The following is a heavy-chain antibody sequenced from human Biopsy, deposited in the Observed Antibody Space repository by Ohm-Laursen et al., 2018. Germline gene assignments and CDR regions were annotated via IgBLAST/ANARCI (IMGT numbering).Heavy chain of an antibody. Sequence: SETLSLTCTVSGGSFTGHYWTWIRQPPGKGLEWIGHISHTGYTNYKSSLKSRVTISLDTSRKHFSLRLRSVTAADTAMYYCASVVLGPTNDAFDLWGHGTMVSVSS. D-gene: IGHD3-22*01. CDR1: GGSFTGHY. J-gene: IGHJ3*01. CDR3: ASVVLGPTNDAFDL. V-gene: IGHV4-59*11. CDR2: ISHTGYT.